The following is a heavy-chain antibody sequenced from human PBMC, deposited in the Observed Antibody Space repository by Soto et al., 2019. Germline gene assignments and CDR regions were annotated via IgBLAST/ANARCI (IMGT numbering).Heavy chain of an antibody. V-gene: IGHV3-30*03. Sequence: QVQLVESGGGVVQPGRSLRLSCAASGFTFSSYGMHWVRQAPGKGLEWVAVISYDGSNKYYADSVKGRFTISRDKSKNTLYLQMNSLRAEDTAVYYCASLTSYGMDVWGQGTTVTVSS. CDR1: GFTFSSYG. CDR2: ISYDGSNK. D-gene: IGHD2-2*01. J-gene: IGHJ6*02. CDR3: ASLTSYGMDV.